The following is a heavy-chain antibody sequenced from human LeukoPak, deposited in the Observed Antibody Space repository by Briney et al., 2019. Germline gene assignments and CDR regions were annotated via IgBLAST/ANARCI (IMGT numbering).Heavy chain of an antibody. D-gene: IGHD1-26*01. J-gene: IGHJ4*02. CDR3: AREGRGTYLFDY. CDR2: IYYSGST. CDR1: GGSISSYY. Sequence: SETLSLTCTVSGGSISSYYWSWIRQPPGKGLEWIGYIYYSGSTNYNPSLKSRVTISVDTSKNQFSLKLSSVTAADTAVYYCAREGRGTYLFDYWGQGTLVTVSS. V-gene: IGHV4-59*01.